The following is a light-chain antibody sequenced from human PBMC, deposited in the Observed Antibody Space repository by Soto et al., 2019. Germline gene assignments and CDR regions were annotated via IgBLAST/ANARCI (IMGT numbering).Light chain of an antibody. CDR1: QTVRSY. Sequence: EIVLTQSPATLSLSPGDRATLSCRASQTVRSYLAWYQHVPGQAPRLLVYDASNRATGIPARFSGSGSGTDSTLTISSLEPEEFAIYYCQQRSQWPPTFGQGTRLEIK. CDR2: DAS. J-gene: IGKJ5*01. CDR3: QQRSQWPPT. V-gene: IGKV3-11*01.